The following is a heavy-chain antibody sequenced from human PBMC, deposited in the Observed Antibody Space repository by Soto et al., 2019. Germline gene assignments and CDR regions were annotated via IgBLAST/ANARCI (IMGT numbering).Heavy chain of an antibody. V-gene: IGHV1-2*02. Sequence: SVKVSCKASGYIFTGYYIHWVRQAPGQGLEWMGWINPNSGGTNYAQKFQGRVTMTTDTSITTAYMDLSRLTSADTAIYYCARGIAVLGRGEVDYWGQGTLVTVSS. D-gene: IGHD7-27*01. CDR3: ARGIAVLGRGEVDY. J-gene: IGHJ4*02. CDR1: GYIFTGYY. CDR2: INPNSGGT.